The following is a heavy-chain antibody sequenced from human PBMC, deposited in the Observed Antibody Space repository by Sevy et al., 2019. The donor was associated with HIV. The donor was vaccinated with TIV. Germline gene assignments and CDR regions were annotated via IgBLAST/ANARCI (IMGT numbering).Heavy chain of an antibody. D-gene: IGHD1-26*01. Sequence: GGSLRLSCTGSGFSFSYYGIHWVRQAPGKGLDRVALISHDGINEYYADSVKGRFTISRDNSKNTVYLEMNRLRNEDTAIYFCANAYSGSYSHSYLYALDVWGQGTTVTVSS. J-gene: IGHJ6*02. CDR2: ISHDGINE. CDR1: GFSFSYYG. V-gene: IGHV3-30*18. CDR3: ANAYSGSYSHSYLYALDV.